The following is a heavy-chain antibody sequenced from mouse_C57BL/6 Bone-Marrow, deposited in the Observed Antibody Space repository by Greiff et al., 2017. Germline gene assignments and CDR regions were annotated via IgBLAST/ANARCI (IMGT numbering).Heavy chain of an antibody. Sequence: VKLLESGAELVRPGASVKLSCKASGYTFTDYYINWVKQRPGQGLEWIARIYPGSGNTYYNAKFKGKATLTAEKSSSTAYMQLSSLTSEDSAVYFGARARFITTVVAKSDYWGQGTALTVSS. J-gene: IGHJ2*01. D-gene: IGHD1-1*01. CDR1: GYTFTDYY. CDR2: IYPGSGNT. CDR3: ARARFITTVVAKSDY. V-gene: IGHV1-76*01.